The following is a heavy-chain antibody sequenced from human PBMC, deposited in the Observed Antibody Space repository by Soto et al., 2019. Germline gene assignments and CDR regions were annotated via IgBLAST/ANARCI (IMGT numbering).Heavy chain of an antibody. CDR1: GGSISSYY. CDR2: IYYSGST. Sequence: SETLALTCTVSGGSISSYYWSWIRQPPGKGLEWIGYIYYSGSTNYNPSLKSRVTISVDTSKNQFSLKLSSVTAADTAVYYCARALHYYDSSGYIFDPWGQGTLVTVSS. V-gene: IGHV4-59*01. D-gene: IGHD3-22*01. CDR3: ARALHYYDSSGYIFDP. J-gene: IGHJ5*02.